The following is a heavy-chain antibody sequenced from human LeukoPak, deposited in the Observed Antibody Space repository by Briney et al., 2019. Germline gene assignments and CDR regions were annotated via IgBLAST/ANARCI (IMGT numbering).Heavy chain of an antibody. CDR1: GGSISSGSYY. V-gene: IGHV4-61*02. Sequence: TLSLTCTVSGGSISSGSYYWSWIRQPAGKGLEWIGRIYTSGSTNYNPSLKSRVTISVDTSKNQFSLKLSAANAADTAVYYCARDLSNWRVNDYWGQGTLVTVSS. D-gene: IGHD1-20*01. CDR2: IYTSGST. J-gene: IGHJ4*02. CDR3: ARDLSNWRVNDY.